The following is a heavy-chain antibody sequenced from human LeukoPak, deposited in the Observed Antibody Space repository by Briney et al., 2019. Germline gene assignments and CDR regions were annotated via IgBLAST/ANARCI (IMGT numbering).Heavy chain of an antibody. CDR1: GFTFCSYG. D-gene: IGHD6-6*01. CDR2: ISYDGGST. V-gene: IGHV3-30*18. J-gene: IGHJ4*02. CDR3: AKIEGSSSYYFDY. Sequence: PGGSLRLSCAASGFTFCSYGMHWARQAPGKGLEWVAIISYDGGSTSYADSVKGRSTISRDNSKNTLYLQMSSLRTEDTAVYYCAKIEGSSSYYFDYWGQGTLVTVSS.